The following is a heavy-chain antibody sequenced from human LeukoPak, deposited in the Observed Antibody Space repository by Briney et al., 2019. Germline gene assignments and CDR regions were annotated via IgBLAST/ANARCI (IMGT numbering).Heavy chain of an antibody. D-gene: IGHD4-17*01. V-gene: IGHV4-39*07. CDR3: AREAYDYAKIDY. CDR2: IYSSGSSSGST. J-gene: IGHJ4*02. Sequence: PSETLSLTCTVSDGSIGTIAYYWGWIRQSPGKGLEWIGNIYSSGSSSGSTYYNPSLMSRVTMSVDTSKNQFSLKLSSVTAADTAVYYCAREAYDYAKIDYWGQGTLVTVSS. CDR1: DGSIGTIAYY.